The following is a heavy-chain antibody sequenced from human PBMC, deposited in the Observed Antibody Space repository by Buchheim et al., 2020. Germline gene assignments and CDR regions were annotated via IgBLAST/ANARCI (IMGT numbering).Heavy chain of an antibody. V-gene: IGHV3-15*07. Sequence: EVQLVESGGGLVKPGGSLRLSCAASGFTFSGAWMNWVRQTPGKGLEWVGRIKTKTDGGTTDYATPVKGRFTIARDDSKNTLYLQMNSLTVEDAAVYHCAIGPWWFDPWGQGTL. J-gene: IGHJ5*02. CDR1: GFTFSGAW. CDR3: AIGPWWFDP. CDR2: IKTKTDGGTT.